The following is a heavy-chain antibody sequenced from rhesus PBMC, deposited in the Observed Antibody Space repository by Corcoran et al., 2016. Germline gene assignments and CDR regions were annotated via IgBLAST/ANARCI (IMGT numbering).Heavy chain of an antibody. Sequence: QLQLQESGPGLVKPSETLSVTCAVSGGSISSRYCSWIRQAPGKGLEWIWSIYGSGSSTNYNPSLKSLVTLSVDTAKNQLSLKLSSVTAADTAVYYCARAPTGNLDFDYWGQGVLVTVSS. CDR2: IYGSGSST. J-gene: IGHJ4*01. V-gene: IGHV4-169*01. CDR3: ARAPTGNLDFDY. CDR1: GGSISSRY. D-gene: IGHD4-17*01.